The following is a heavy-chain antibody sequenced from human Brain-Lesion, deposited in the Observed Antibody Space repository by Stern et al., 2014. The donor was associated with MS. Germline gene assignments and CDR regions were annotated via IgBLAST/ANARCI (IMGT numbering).Heavy chain of an antibody. J-gene: IGHJ4*02. CDR1: GFTFSSYG. D-gene: IGHD3-10*01. Sequence: VQLVESGGGVVQPGRSLRLTCTVSGFTFSSYGMHWVRQAPGKGLEWVSVISYDGSDTYYAESVKGRFTISKNNSKDTLYFEMRSLRPEDTAVYYWLKRGITEVRGVRLGDYWGPGTLVIVSS. CDR2: ISYDGSDT. CDR3: LKRGITEVRGVRLGDY. V-gene: IGHV3-30*18.